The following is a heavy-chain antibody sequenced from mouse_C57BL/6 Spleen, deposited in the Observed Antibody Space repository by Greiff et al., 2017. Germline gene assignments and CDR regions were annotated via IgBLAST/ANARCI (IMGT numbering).Heavy chain of an antibody. CDR1: GYTFTSYW. CDR2: LYPSDSET. Sequence: QVQLQQPGAELVRPGSSVKLSCKASGYTFTSYWMDWVKQRPGQGLEWIGNLYPSDSETHYNQKFKDKATLAVDKSSSTAYMQLSSLTSEDSAVYYGAREGLWEGYFDVWGTGTTVTVSS. D-gene: IGHD4-1*01. J-gene: IGHJ1*03. CDR3: AREGLWEGYFDV. V-gene: IGHV1-61*01.